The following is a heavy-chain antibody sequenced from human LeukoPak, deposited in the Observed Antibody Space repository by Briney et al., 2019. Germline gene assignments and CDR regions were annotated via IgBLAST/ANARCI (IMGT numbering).Heavy chain of an antibody. J-gene: IGHJ4*02. V-gene: IGHV3-30*18. Sequence: GGSLRLSCAASGFTFSTYGMHWVRQAPGKGLEWVAVISYDGSNKYYADSVKGRFTISRDNSKNTLYLQMNSLRAEDTAVYYCAKSGYHGSSGYNWGQGTLVTVSS. CDR1: GFTFSTYG. CDR2: ISYDGSNK. D-gene: IGHD3-22*01. CDR3: AKSGYHGSSGYN.